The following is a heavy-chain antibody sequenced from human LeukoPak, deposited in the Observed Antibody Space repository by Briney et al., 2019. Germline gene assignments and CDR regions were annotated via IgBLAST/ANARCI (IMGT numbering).Heavy chain of an antibody. CDR3: ARVDYSTGFDP. CDR1: GFTVSNIY. V-gene: IGHV3-66*01. D-gene: IGHD6-13*01. J-gene: IGHJ5*02. Sequence: GGSLRLSCAASGFTVSNIYMTGVRQAPGKGLEWVSVIYSGGDTYYADSVKGRFTISRDNSKNTLYLQMNNLRADDTAVYYCARVDYSTGFDPWGQGTLVTVSS. CDR2: IYSGGDT.